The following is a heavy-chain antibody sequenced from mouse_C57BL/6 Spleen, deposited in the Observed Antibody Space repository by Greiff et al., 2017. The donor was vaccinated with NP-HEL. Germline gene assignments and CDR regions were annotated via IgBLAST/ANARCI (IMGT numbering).Heavy chain of an antibody. CDR1: GYTFTSYW. J-gene: IGHJ3*01. CDR2: IDPNSGGT. D-gene: IGHD2-4*01. V-gene: IGHV1-72*01. CDR3: ARGYYDYDGGAWFAY. Sequence: QVQLKQPGAELVKPGASVKLSCKASGYTFTSYWMHWVKQRPGRGLEWIGRIDPNSGGTKYNEKFKSKATLTVDKPSSTAYMQLSSLTSEDSAVYYCARGYYDYDGGAWFAYWGQGTLVTVSA.